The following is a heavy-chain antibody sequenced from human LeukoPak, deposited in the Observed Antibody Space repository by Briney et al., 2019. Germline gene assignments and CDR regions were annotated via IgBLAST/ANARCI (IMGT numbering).Heavy chain of an antibody. D-gene: IGHD2-15*01. CDR3: ARECSGGSCYPYYFDY. CDR1: GGSISSYY. V-gene: IGHV4-4*07. Sequence: SETLSLTCTVSGGSISSYYWSWIRQPAGKGLEWIERIYTSGSTNYNPSLKSRVTMSVDTSKNQFSLKLSSVTAADTAVYYCARECSGGSCYPYYFDYWAREPWSPSPQ. CDR2: IYTSGST. J-gene: IGHJ4*02.